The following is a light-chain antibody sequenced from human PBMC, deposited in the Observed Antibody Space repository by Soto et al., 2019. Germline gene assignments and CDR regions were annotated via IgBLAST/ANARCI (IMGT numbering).Light chain of an antibody. CDR3: QQYGRSPFT. J-gene: IGKJ2*01. V-gene: IGKV3-20*01. CDR2: GAS. CDR1: QKITNNF. Sequence: ENVLTQSPGTLSLSPGERATLSCRASQKITNNFLAWFQQKPGLAPRLLIHGASTRASGVPDRCSGGGSGTVFVLTISRLEPEDFAVYYCQQYGRSPFTFGQGTQLQIK.